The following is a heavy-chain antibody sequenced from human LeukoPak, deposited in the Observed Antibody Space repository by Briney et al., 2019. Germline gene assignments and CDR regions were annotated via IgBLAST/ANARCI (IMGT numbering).Heavy chain of an antibody. V-gene: IGHV3-7*01. Sequence: GGSLTLSCAASGFTFSNYWMNWLRQAPGKGLEWVANIKQDGSEKYYVASVKGRFTISRDNAKNSLYLQMNSLRTEDAGVYYCAKEGAYPIITYDSWGQGTLVTVSS. J-gene: IGHJ5*01. CDR1: GFTFSNYW. D-gene: IGHD1-14*01. CDR3: AKEGAYPIITYDS. CDR2: IKQDGSEK.